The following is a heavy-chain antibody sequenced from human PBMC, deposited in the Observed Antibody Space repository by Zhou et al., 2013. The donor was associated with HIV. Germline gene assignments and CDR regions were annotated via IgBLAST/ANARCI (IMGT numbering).Heavy chain of an antibody. CDR1: GGTFSNYA. V-gene: IGHV1-69*05. J-gene: IGHJ4*02. CDR2: IIPIFEAA. CDR3: ARAQGDILTEGYFDY. D-gene: IGHD3-9*01. Sequence: QVQLVQSGAEVKKPGSSVKVSCKASGGTFSNYAISWVRQAPGQGLEWMGGIIPIFEAASYAQKFQDRLTITTDESTTTAYMDLSSLRSEDTAIYYCARAQGDILTEGYFDYWGQGTLVTVSP.